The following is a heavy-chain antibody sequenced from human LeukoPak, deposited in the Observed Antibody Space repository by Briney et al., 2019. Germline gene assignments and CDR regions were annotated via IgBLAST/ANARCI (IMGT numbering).Heavy chain of an antibody. J-gene: IGHJ4*02. D-gene: IGHD3-3*01. CDR2: ISHSGST. CDR1: GGSFSGYY. Sequence: SETLSLTCAVYGGSFSGYYWSWIRQPPGKGLEWIGEISHSGSTNYNPSLKSRVTISVDTSKNQFSLRLTSVSAADTAVYYCTRAYWIGFHFDSWGQGILVSVSS. CDR3: TRAYWIGFHFDS. V-gene: IGHV4-34*01.